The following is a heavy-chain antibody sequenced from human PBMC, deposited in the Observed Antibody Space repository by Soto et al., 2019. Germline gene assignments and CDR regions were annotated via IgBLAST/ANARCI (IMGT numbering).Heavy chain of an antibody. CDR2: IWYDGSNK. CDR1: GFTFSSYG. J-gene: IGHJ6*02. CDR3: ARVRVWGGYDFWSGYLMPDGMDV. Sequence: GGSLRLSCAASGFTFSSYGMHWVRQAPGKGLEWVAVIWYDGSNKYYADSVKGRFTISRDNSKNTLYLQMNSLRAEDTAVYYCARVRVWGGYDFWSGYLMPDGMDVWGQGTTCTVSS. V-gene: IGHV3-33*01. D-gene: IGHD3-3*01.